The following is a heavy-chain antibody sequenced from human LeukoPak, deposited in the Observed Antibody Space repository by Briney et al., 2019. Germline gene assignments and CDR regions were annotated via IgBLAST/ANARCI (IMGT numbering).Heavy chain of an antibody. CDR1: GFTFSSYA. V-gene: IGHV3-30-3*01. D-gene: IGHD1-26*01. CDR2: ISYDGSDK. Sequence: GGSLRLSCAASGFTFSSYAMHWVRQAPGKGLEWVAVISYDGSDKYYADSVKGRFTISRDNSKNTLYLQMNSLRAEDTAVYYCARVIVGATDAGDYWGQGTLVTVSS. J-gene: IGHJ4*02. CDR3: ARVIVGATDAGDY.